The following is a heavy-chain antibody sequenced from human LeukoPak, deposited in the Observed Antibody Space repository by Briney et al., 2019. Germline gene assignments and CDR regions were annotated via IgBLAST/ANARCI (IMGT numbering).Heavy chain of an antibody. CDR3: AKATEYYYDSSGYYFDC. Sequence: GGSLRLSFVASGFNFDDSAMHWLRQAPGKGLAWVSLICVDGGSTYYAHSLQGRFTISRDNSKNSQYLQMRSLRTEDTALYYCAKATEYYYDSSGYYFDCWGQGTLVTVSS. D-gene: IGHD3-22*01. J-gene: IGHJ4*02. V-gene: IGHV3-43*02. CDR1: GFNFDDSA. CDR2: ICVDGGST.